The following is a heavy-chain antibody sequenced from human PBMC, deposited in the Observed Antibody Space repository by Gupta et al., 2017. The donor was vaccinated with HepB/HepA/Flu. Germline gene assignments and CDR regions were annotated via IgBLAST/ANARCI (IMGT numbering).Heavy chain of an antibody. CDR3: ARDYDSSGYYENLDY. D-gene: IGHD3-22*01. CDR1: GYTFTSYH. V-gene: IGHV1-46*01. Sequence: QVQLVQSGAEVKKPGASVKVSCKASGYTFTSYHMHWVRPAPGQGLEWMGIINPSGGSTSYAQKFQGRVTMTRDTSTSTVYMELSSLRSEDTAVYYCARDYDSSGYYENLDYWGQGTLVTVSS. CDR2: INPSGGST. J-gene: IGHJ4*02.